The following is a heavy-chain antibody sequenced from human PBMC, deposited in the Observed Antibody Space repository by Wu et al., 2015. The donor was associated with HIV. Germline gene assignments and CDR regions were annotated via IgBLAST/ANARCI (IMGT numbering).Heavy chain of an antibody. CDR2: INPNSGGT. CDR1: GYTFTGHY. D-gene: IGHD3-9*01. J-gene: IGHJ4*02. Sequence: QVHLVQSGAEVKKPGASVKVSCKASGYTFTGHYIHWVRQAPGQGLEWMGWINPNSGGTKYAQKFQGRVTMTRDTSISTAYMELSRLRSDDTAVYYCRPLHIRPPSLPLTYWGQGTLVHRLL. CDR3: RPLHIRPPSLPLTY. V-gene: IGHV1-2*02.